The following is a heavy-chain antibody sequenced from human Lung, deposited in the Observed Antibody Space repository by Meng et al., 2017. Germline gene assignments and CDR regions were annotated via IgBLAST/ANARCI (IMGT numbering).Heavy chain of an antibody. Sequence: QVHVHQGGAGLVEPSDTRSLSFVVSGGSLRDYDWSWIRQPPGKGLEWIGEINHSGSTNYNPSLESRATISVDTSQNNLSLKLSSVTAADSAVYYCARGPTTMAHDFDYWGQGTLVTVSS. J-gene: IGHJ4*02. D-gene: IGHD4-11*01. CDR3: ARGPTTMAHDFDY. CDR2: INHSGST. CDR1: GGSLRDYD. V-gene: IGHV4-34*01.